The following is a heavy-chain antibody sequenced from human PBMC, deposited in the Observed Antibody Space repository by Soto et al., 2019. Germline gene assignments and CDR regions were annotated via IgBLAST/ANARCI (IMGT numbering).Heavy chain of an antibody. J-gene: IGHJ4*02. V-gene: IGHV3-23*01. D-gene: IGHD3-22*01. CDR2: ISGGGGTT. Sequence: PVGSLRLSCAASGFTFSSHAMTWVRQAPGKGLEWVSAISGGGGTTYYADSVKGRFTISRDNSKNTLYLQINSLRAEDTAAYYCAKWHTYYYDSSGYSGFDCWGQGTQVTVSS. CDR3: AKWHTYYYDSSGYSGFDC. CDR1: GFTFSSHA.